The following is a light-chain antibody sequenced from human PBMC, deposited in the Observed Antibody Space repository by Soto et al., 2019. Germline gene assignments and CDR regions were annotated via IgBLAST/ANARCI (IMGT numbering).Light chain of an antibody. CDR3: QQSYSTPWT. J-gene: IGKJ1*01. CDR2: SAS. Sequence: DIQMTQSPSSLSASIGARVTITCRASPNISSFLNWYQQKPGKVPKLLIYSASSLQSGVPSRFSGSGSGTDFTLTISSLQPEDFATYYCQQSYSTPWTFGQGTKVEIK. CDR1: PNISSF. V-gene: IGKV1-39*01.